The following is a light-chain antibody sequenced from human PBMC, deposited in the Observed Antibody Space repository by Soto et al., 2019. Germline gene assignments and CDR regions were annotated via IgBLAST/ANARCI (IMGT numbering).Light chain of an antibody. CDR3: SSYTSSSTSCV. CDR1: SSDVGGYHY. V-gene: IGLV2-14*01. CDR2: EVS. J-gene: IGLJ1*01. Sequence: QSVLTQPASVSGSPGQSITISCTGTSSDVGGYHYVSWYQQHPGKAPKLMIYEVSNRPSGVSNRFSGSKSGNTASLTISGLQAEDEADYYCSSYTSSSTSCVFGTGTKLTVL.